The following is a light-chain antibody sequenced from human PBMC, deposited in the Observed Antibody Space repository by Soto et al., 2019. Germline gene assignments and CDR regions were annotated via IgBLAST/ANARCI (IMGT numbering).Light chain of an antibody. CDR3: QVWDNSSDPPVV. CDR2: DDS. Sequence: SYELTQPPSVSVAPGQTPRITCGGSNIGSRGVHWYQQKPGQAPVLVVYDDSDRPSGIPERFSGSNSGNTATLTISRVEAGDEADYYCQVWDNSSDPPVVFGGGTKLTVL. CDR1: NIGSRG. V-gene: IGLV3-21*02. J-gene: IGLJ2*01.